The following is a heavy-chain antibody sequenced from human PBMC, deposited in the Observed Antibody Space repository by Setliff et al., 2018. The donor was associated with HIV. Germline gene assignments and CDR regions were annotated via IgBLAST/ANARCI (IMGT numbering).Heavy chain of an antibody. J-gene: IGHJ5*02. D-gene: IGHD6-6*01. CDR3: ATSGNSSSSGGDWFDP. V-gene: IGHV4-34*01. Sequence: PSETLSLTCAVYAGSFSDYYWSWIRQPPGKGLEWIGEINHSGSTKYNQSLRSRLTISVDTSKNQFSLKLSSVTVADTAVYCCATSGNSSSSGGDWFDPWGQGTVVTVSS. CDR1: AGSFSDYY. CDR2: INHSGST.